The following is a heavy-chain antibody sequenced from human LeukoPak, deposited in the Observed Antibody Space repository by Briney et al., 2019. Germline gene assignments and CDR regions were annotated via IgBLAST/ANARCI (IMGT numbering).Heavy chain of an antibody. V-gene: IGHV1-46*02. J-gene: IGHJ4*02. CDR3: ARQGTYSSAIGMGY. D-gene: IGHD6-19*01. CDR1: GYTFNNHY. Sequence: VASVKVSCKASGYTFNNHYMCWVRQAPGQGLEWMGVINPSGGSTSYAQKFQGRVTMTRDTSTRTVYMEVNSLRSEDTAVYYCARQGTYSSAIGMGYWGQGTLVTVSS. CDR2: INPSGGST.